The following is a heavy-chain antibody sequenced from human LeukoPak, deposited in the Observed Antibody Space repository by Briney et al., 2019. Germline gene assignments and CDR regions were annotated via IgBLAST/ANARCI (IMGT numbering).Heavy chain of an antibody. D-gene: IGHD2-21*02. V-gene: IGHV5-51*01. CDR3: ARGSIVVVTPPDY. Sequence: GESLKISCKGSGYSFTNYWIGWVRQKPGKGLEWMGIIYPHDSDTTYSPSFQGQVTISADKSINTAYLQWSSLKASDTAMYYCARGSIVVVTPPDYWGQGTLVTVSS. CDR1: GYSFTNYW. CDR2: IYPHDSDT. J-gene: IGHJ4*02.